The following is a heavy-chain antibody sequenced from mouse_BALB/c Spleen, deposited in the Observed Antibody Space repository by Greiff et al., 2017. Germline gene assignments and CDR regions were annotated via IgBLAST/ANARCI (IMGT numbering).Heavy chain of an antibody. V-gene: IGHV2-5*01. CDR1: GFSLTSYG. CDR3: AKKDGYPYYYAMDY. Sequence: QVQLKESGPGLVAPSQSLSITCTVSGFSLTSYGVHWVRQPPGKGLEWLGVIWRGGSTDYNAAFMSRLSITKDNSKSQVFFKMNSLQADDTAIYYCAKKDGYPYYYAMDYWGQGTSVTVSS. J-gene: IGHJ4*01. CDR2: IWRGGST. D-gene: IGHD2-3*01.